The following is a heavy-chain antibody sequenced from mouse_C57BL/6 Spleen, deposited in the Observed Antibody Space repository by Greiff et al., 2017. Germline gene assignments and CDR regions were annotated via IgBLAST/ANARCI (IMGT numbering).Heavy chain of an antibody. J-gene: IGHJ1*03. CDR3: AREDYYGSSYAYFDV. V-gene: IGHV1-85*01. CDR2: IYPRDGST. Sequence: QVQLKESGPELVKPGASVKLSCKASGYTFTSYDINWVKQRPGQGLEWIGWIYPRDGSTKYNEKFKGKATLTVDTSSSTAYMELHSLTSEDSAVYFCAREDYYGSSYAYFDVWGTGTTVTVSS. CDR1: GYTFTSYD. D-gene: IGHD1-1*01.